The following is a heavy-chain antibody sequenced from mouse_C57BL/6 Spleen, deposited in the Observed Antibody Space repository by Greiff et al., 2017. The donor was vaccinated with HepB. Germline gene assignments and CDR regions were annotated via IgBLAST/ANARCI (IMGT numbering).Heavy chain of an antibody. D-gene: IGHD1-1*01. Sequence: VQLQQPGPELVKPGASVKLSCKASGYTFTSYWMHWVKQRPGQGLEWIGNINPSNGGTNYNEKFKSKATLTVDKSSSTAYMQLSSLTSEDSAVYYCARDLNYYGSREGYFDVWGTGTTVTVSS. CDR2: INPSNGGT. CDR1: GYTFTSYW. J-gene: IGHJ1*03. CDR3: ARDLNYYGSREGYFDV. V-gene: IGHV1-53*01.